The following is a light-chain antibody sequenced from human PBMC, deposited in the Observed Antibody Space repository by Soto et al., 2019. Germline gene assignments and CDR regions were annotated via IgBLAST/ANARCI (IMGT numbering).Light chain of an antibody. Sequence: QSALTQPASVSGSPGQSITISCTGTSSDVGGYDYVSWYQLHPGKAPKLMVFEVSNRPSGVSYRFSGSKSGNTASLTISGLQAEDEADYYCQSFDGSLSGYVFGTGTKLTVL. J-gene: IGLJ1*01. V-gene: IGLV2-14*01. CDR3: QSFDGSLSGYV. CDR1: SSDVGGYDY. CDR2: EVS.